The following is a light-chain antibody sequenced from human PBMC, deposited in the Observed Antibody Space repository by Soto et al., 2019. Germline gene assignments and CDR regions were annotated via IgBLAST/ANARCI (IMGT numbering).Light chain of an antibody. J-gene: IGKJ5*01. V-gene: IGKV1-12*02. CDR2: AAS. Sequence: DIQMTQSPPSMSASVGDRVTITCRASQDIISWLAWYQQKPGKAPELLIYAASTLQSGVPSRFSGSGSGTHFTLTISSLQPEDFATYYCQQSNSFPFTFGQGTRLEIK. CDR1: QDIISW. CDR3: QQSNSFPFT.